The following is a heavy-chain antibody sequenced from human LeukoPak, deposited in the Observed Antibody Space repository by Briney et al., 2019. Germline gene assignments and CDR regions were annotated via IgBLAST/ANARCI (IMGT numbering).Heavy chain of an antibody. Sequence: GGSLRLSCTASGFTFSDYAMSWVRQAPGKGLEWVSTISTNGDSTYYADSVKGRFTISRDNAKNTLYLQMNSPRAEDTAVYYCAGSGSWYLTGWFDPWGQGTLVTVSS. CDR3: AGSGSWYLTGWFDP. CDR1: GFTFSDYA. J-gene: IGHJ5*02. V-gene: IGHV3-23*01. D-gene: IGHD6-13*01. CDR2: ISTNGDST.